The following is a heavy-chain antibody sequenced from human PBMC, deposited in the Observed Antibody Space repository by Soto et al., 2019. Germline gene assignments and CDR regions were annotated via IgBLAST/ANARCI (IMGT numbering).Heavy chain of an antibody. J-gene: IGHJ4*02. V-gene: IGHV3-30*18. CDR2: ISYDGSNE. CDR3: AKSRTTTTYDALDY. Sequence: QVQLVESGGGVVQPGRSLRLSCAASGFTFSNSGMHWVRQAPGKGLEWVSVISYDGSNEYYADSVKGRFTISRDNSKNTLSQQMNSLGVEDTAMYYCAKSRTTTTYDALDYWGQGTLVTVSS. D-gene: IGHD3-16*01. CDR1: GFTFSNSG.